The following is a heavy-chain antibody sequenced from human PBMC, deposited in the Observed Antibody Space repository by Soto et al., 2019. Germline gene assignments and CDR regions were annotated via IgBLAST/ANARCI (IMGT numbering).Heavy chain of an antibody. CDR1: GFTFSSYG. Sequence: GGSLRLSCAASGFTFSSYGMHWVRQAPGKGLEWVAVISYDGSNKYYADSVKGRFTISRDNSKNTLYLQMNSLRAEDTAVYYCAKDFYGDYAFGYWGQGTLVTVSS. J-gene: IGHJ4*02. V-gene: IGHV3-30*18. CDR2: ISYDGSNK. D-gene: IGHD4-17*01. CDR3: AKDFYGDYAFGY.